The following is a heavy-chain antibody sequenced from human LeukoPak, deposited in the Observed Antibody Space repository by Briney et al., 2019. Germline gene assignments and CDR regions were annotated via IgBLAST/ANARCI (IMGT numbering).Heavy chain of an antibody. V-gene: IGHV2-5*01. Sequence: ESAPTLVNPTKALTLTCTFSGFSLSSSGVGVGWIRQPPGKALEWLAIIYWTADKRYSPSLKSRLTITKDTSKNQVVLTMTNMDPVDTATYYCAHRTIVVVPAAIPVLDAFDIWGQGTMVTVSS. J-gene: IGHJ3*02. CDR2: IYWTADK. D-gene: IGHD2-2*01. CDR1: GFSLSSSGVG. CDR3: AHRTIVVVPAAIPVLDAFDI.